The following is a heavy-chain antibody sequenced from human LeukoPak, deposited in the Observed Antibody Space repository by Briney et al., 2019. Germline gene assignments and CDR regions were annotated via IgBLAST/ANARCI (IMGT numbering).Heavy chain of an antibody. J-gene: IGHJ4*02. D-gene: IGHD2-2*01. CDR3: ARGDGLTIDY. CDR2: MYSGGSGGST. CDR1: GLSFGRNY. V-gene: IGHV3-53*01. Sequence: GGSLRLSCAASGLSFGRNYMSWVRQAPGKGLEWVSVMYSGGSGGSTYYADSVKGRFTISRDNSKNTLYLQVNSLRVEDTAVYYCARGDGLTIDYWGQGTLVTVSS.